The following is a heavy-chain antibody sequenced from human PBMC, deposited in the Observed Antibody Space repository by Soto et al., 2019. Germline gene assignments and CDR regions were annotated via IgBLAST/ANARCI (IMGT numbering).Heavy chain of an antibody. V-gene: IGHV4-59*01. CDR2: IYYSGST. D-gene: IGHD2-2*01. CDR3: ARGRGGWFINQLLNAFDI. Sequence: PSETLSLTCAVSGGSISSYYWSWIRQPPGKRLEWIGYIYYSGSTNYNPSLKSRVTISVDTSKNQFSLKLSSVTAADTAVYYCARGRGGWFINQLLNAFDIWGQGTMVTVSS. J-gene: IGHJ3*02. CDR1: GGSISSYY.